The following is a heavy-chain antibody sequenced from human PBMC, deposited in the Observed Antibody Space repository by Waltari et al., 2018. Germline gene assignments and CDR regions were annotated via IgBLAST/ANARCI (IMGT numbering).Heavy chain of an antibody. J-gene: IGHJ4*02. CDR2: MNPNSGNT. Sequence: SCTASGYTFTSYDINWVRQATGQGLEWMGWMNPNSGNTGYAQKFQGRVTITRNTSISTAYMELSSLRSEDTAVYYCARGPTYYYDSSGYHFDYWGQGTLVTVSS. CDR1: GYTFTSYD. D-gene: IGHD3-22*01. CDR3: ARGPTYYYDSSGYHFDY. V-gene: IGHV1-8*03.